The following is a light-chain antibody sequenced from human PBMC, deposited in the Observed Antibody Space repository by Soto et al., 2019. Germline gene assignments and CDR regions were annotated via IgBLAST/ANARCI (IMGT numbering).Light chain of an antibody. V-gene: IGKV3-20*01. Sequence: EIVLTQSPGTLSLSPGERATLSCRASQSVSSNYLAWYQQKPGQAPRLLIYGASSRATGIPDRFSGSGSGTDFTLTISRLEPEDFAVYYCQEYGSSQWTFGQGTKV. J-gene: IGKJ1*01. CDR1: QSVSSNY. CDR2: GAS. CDR3: QEYGSSQWT.